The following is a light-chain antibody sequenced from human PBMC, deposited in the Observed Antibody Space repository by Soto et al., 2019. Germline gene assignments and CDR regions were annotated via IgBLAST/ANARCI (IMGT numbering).Light chain of an antibody. CDR3: GTWDSSLSAGV. V-gene: IGLV1-51*02. CDR2: ENS. J-gene: IGLJ3*02. Sequence: QSVLTQPPSVSAAPGQKVTISCSGSSSNIGSNYVSWYQHLPGTAPKLLIYENSLRPSGIPDRFSGSKSGTSATLGITGLQTGDEGDYYCGTWDSSLSAGVFGGGTKLTVL. CDR1: SSNIGSNY.